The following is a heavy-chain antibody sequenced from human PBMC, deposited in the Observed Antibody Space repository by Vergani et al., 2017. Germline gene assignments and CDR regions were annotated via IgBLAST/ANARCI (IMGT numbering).Heavy chain of an antibody. D-gene: IGHD3-16*01. CDR2: IYSTGST. V-gene: IGHV4-30-4*01. Sequence: QVQLQESGPGLVKPSQTLSLTCSVSGDSISSGVYYWNWIRQPPGKGLEWIGYIYSTGSTHNNPSLRRRINMSVDTSKNQFSLKLNSVTAADTAMYYCANMGGYDEGYAFRIGYFDSWGPGILVTVSS. J-gene: IGHJ4*02. CDR3: ANMGGYDEGYAFRIGYFDS. CDR1: GDSISSGVYY.